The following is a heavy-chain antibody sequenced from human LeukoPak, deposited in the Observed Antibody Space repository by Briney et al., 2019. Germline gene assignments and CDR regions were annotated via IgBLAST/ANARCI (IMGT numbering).Heavy chain of an antibody. Sequence: GGSLRLSCAASGFTFSSYGMHWVRQAPGEGLEWMAFIRYDGSNKDYADSVKGRFTISRDNSKNTLYLQMNSLRAEDTAVYYCARSGSGWDYYFDYWGQGTLVTVSS. J-gene: IGHJ4*02. V-gene: IGHV3-30*02. CDR2: IRYDGSNK. CDR3: ARSGSGWDYYFDY. D-gene: IGHD6-19*01. CDR1: GFTFSSYG.